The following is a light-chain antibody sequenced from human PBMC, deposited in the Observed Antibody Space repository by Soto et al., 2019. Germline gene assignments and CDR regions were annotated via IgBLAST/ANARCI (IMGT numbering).Light chain of an antibody. CDR1: QSVGNS. J-gene: IGKJ4*01. CDR3: QQRTSWPLLT. CDR2: DAS. Sequence: DIVLTQSPATLSLSPGERASLSCRASQSVGNSLAWYQQKLGQPPRLLIYDASTRATGVPARFSGSGSGTAFTLTISSLEPEDFAVYYCQQRTSWPLLTFGGGTKVEIK. V-gene: IGKV3-11*01.